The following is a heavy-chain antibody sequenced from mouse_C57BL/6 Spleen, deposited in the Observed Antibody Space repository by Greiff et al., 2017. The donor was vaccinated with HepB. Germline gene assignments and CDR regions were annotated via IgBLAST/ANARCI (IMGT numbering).Heavy chain of an antibody. J-gene: IGHJ2*01. CDR3: ARSLITTVVAYYFDY. D-gene: IGHD1-1*01. Sequence: EVQLQQSGPELVKPGASVKISCKASGYTFTDYYMNWVKQSHGKSLEWIGDINPNNGGTSYNQKFKGKATLTVDKSSSTAYMELRSLTSEYSAVYYCARSLITTVVAYYFDYWGQGTTLTVSS. V-gene: IGHV1-26*01. CDR2: INPNNGGT. CDR1: GYTFTDYY.